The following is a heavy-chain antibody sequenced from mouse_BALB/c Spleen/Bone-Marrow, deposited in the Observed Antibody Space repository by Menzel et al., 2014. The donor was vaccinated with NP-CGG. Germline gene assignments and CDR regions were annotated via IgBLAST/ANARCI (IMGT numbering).Heavy chain of an antibody. CDR3: TTESYSPYHHDAY. CDR2: IYPGDFNT. CDR1: GHTFTSFY. V-gene: IGHV1S56*01. Sequence: VHLVESGPELGKPWLSVSRACKGSGHTFTSFYVYWVRQSPGQGLEWIGWIYPGDFNTNYNEKFKGKATLTADKSSSTASMELSSLTSEVFVNYTSTTESYSPYHHDAYSIQVT. D-gene: IGHD1-1*01. J-gene: IGHJ3*01.